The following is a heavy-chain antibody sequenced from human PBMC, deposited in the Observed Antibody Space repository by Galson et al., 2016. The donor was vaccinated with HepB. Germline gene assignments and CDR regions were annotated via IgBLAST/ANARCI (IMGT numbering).Heavy chain of an antibody. CDR2: ISDSGGNT. CDR3: AKGTTLQVHFGYFDH. D-gene: IGHD1/OR15-1a*01. J-gene: IGHJ4*02. Sequence: SLRLPCAASGFSFSNYAMSWVRQAPGKGLEWVSGISDSGGNTYFADSVKGRFTISRDNSRNTLYLQMNSLRVEDTAVYYCAKGTTLQVHFGYFDHWGQGTLVTVSS. CDR1: GFSFSNYA. V-gene: IGHV3-23*01.